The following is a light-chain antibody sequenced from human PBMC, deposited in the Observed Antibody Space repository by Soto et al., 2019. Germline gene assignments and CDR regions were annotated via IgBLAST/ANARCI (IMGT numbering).Light chain of an antibody. J-gene: IGKJ4*01. CDR2: DAS. V-gene: IGKV1-33*01. Sequence: DIQMTQSPSSLSASVGDRVTITSQASQDISNYLNWYQHKPGKAPKILIYDASTLETGVPSRFSGSGSGTDFTFTISSLQPEDIATYYCLQFHNLPTLGGGTKVDIK. CDR3: LQFHNLPT. CDR1: QDISNY.